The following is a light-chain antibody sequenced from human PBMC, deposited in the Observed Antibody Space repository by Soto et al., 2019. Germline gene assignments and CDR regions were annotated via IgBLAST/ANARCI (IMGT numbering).Light chain of an antibody. CDR1: SSDVGAYNS. V-gene: IGLV2-14*01. CDR2: DVS. CDR3: SSYTSSSTPYV. Sequence: QSALTQPASVSGSPGQSITISCTGTSSDVGAYNSVSWYQQHPGKAPKLMIYDVSNRPSGVSNRFSGSKSGITASLTISGLQAEDEADYYCSSYTSSSTPYVFGTGTKLTVL. J-gene: IGLJ1*01.